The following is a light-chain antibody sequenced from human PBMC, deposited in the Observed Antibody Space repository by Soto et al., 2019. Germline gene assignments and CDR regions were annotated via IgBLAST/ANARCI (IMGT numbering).Light chain of an antibody. J-gene: IGKJ1*01. CDR3: QQYGSSPQT. V-gene: IGKV3-20*01. CDR2: GAS. CDR1: QSVSSSY. Sequence: EIVLTQSPGTLSLSPGERATLSCRASQSVSSSYLAWYQQKPGQAPRLLIYGASSRATGIPDRFSGSGSGTDFTLTISRLEPDDCAVYYCQQYGSSPQTFGQGTKVELK.